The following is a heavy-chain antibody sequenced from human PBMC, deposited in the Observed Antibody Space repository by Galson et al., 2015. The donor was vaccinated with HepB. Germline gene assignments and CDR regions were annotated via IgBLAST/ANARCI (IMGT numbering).Heavy chain of an antibody. CDR1: GFTFSDYT. CDR3: AREQVGGSGLYDAFDI. J-gene: IGHJ3*02. V-gene: IGHV3-21*01. Sequence: SLRLSCAASGFTFSDYTMNWVRQAPGKGLEWVSSITTRGSYIYYADSLKGRFTISRDNARNSLYLHMNSLRAEDSAVYFCAREQVGGSGLYDAFDIWGQGTMVTVSS. D-gene: IGHD3-10*01. CDR2: ITTRGSYI.